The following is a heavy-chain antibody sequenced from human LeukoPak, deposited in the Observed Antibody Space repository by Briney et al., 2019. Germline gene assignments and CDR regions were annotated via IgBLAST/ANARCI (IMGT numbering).Heavy chain of an antibody. D-gene: IGHD1/OR15-1a*01. V-gene: IGHV4-39*01. CDR1: GGSLSSSSYY. J-gene: IGHJ5*02. CDR2: IYYSGST. CDR3: ASQPRETKPNGFDL. Sequence: SETLSLTCTVSGGSLSSSSYYWGWIRQPPGKGLEWLGSIYYSGSTYYNPSRKSRVPISEDTSKTQFSLKLSSVTAADTAVYYCASQPRETKPNGFDLWGQGTLVIVSS.